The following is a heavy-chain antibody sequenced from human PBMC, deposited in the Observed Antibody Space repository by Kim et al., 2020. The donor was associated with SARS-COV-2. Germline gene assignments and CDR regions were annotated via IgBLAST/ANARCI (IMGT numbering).Heavy chain of an antibody. V-gene: IGHV3-30*04. J-gene: IGHJ4*02. D-gene: IGHD6-19*01. CDR1: GFTFSSYA. Sequence: GGSLRLSCAASGFTFSSYAMHWVRQAPGKGLEWVAVISYDGSNKYYADSVKGRFTISRDNSKNTLYLQMNSLRAEDTAVYYCARASSGWSTALYYFDYWGQGTLVTVSS. CDR3: ARASSGWSTALYYFDY. CDR2: ISYDGSNK.